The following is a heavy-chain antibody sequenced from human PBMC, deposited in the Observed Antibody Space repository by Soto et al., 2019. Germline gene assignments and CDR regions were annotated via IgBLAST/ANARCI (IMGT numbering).Heavy chain of an antibody. D-gene: IGHD6-13*01. CDR2: IYYSGST. CDR3: ARQRAAGTGYFQH. V-gene: IGHV4-39*01. J-gene: IGHJ1*01. Sequence: PSETLSLTCTVSDGSISSSSYYWGWIRQPPGKGLEWIGSIYYSGSTYYNPSLKSRVTISVDTSKNQFSLKLSSVTAADTAVYYCARQRAAGTGYFQHWGQGTLVTVSS. CDR1: DGSISSSSYY.